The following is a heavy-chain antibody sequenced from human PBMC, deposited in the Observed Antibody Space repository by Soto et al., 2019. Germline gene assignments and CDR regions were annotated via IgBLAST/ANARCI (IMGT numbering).Heavy chain of an antibody. D-gene: IGHD3-16*01. J-gene: IGHJ4*02. CDR3: ASIWGWSVDF. Sequence: QVQLQESGPGLVKPSETLSLTCTVSGGSISSYYWSWIRQPPGKGLEWIGYIYYSGSTNYNPSLKNRVTISGDTSKNPFSLKPSSVAGADTAVFYCASIWGWSVDFWGQGTLVTVSS. CDR1: GGSISSYY. V-gene: IGHV4-59*08. CDR2: IYYSGST.